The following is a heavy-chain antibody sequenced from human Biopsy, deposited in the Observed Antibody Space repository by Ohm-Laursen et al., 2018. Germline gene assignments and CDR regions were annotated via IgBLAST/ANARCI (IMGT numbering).Heavy chain of an antibody. V-gene: IGHV4-34*01. Sequence: SETLSLTWAVSGGSFNDYSWTWIRRSPGKGLEWIGEIKQSGDTKYNPSLKSRVTISADTSKNQFSLKLTSVTATDTALYFCARGVLVKKDITAWYGLATYPKPSGFEYRGMDVWGQGTTVTVSS. D-gene: IGHD2-15*01. CDR1: GGSFNDYS. J-gene: IGHJ6*02. CDR2: IKQSGDT. CDR3: ARGVLVKKDITAWYGLATYPKPSGFEYRGMDV.